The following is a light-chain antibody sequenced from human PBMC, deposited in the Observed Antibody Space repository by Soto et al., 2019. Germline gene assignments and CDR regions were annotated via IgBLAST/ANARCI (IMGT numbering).Light chain of an antibody. Sequence: QSALTQPASVSGSPGQSITISCTGTSSDVGSYDLVSWYQQYPGKAPKLMIYEVSQRPSGVSNRFSGSKSGNAASLTISGLQAEDEADYYCCAYGGSSTYVFGSGTKVTVL. CDR2: EVS. J-gene: IGLJ1*01. CDR3: CAYGGSSTYV. CDR1: SSDVGSYDL. V-gene: IGLV2-23*02.